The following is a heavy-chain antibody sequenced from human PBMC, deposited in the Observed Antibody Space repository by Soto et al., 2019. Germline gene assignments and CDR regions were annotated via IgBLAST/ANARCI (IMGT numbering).Heavy chain of an antibody. CDR3: ASHLNGSGRDYPGRSMEF. Sequence: SETLSLTCTVCGGSISSYYCSWIRHPPWKGLEWIGYIYYSGSTNYNPSLKSRVTISVDTSKNQFSLKLSSVTAADKAVYYCASHLNGSGRDYPGRSMEFSGQRSTVTVSS. J-gene: IGHJ6*02. D-gene: IGHD3-10*01. CDR1: GGSISSYY. CDR2: IYYSGST. V-gene: IGHV4-59*01.